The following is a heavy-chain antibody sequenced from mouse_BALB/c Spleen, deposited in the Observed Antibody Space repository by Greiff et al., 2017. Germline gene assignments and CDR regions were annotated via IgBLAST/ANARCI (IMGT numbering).Heavy chain of an antibody. Sequence: QVQLQQSGAELVRPGSSVKISCKASGYAFSSYWMNWVKQRPGQGLEWIGQLYPGDGDTNYNGKFKGKATLTADNSSSTAYMQLSSLTSEDSAVYICARRRAYCGSSFYAMDYGGQGTSVTVSS. CDR3: ARRRAYCGSSFYAMDY. V-gene: IGHV1-80*01. CDR1: GYAFSSYW. CDR2: LYPGDGDT. D-gene: IGHD1-3*01. J-gene: IGHJ4*01.